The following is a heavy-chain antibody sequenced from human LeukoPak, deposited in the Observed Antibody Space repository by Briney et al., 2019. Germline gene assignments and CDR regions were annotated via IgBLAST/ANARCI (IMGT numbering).Heavy chain of an antibody. CDR3: ARHRGPSLHSSGYFDY. J-gene: IGHJ4*02. V-gene: IGHV3-30-3*01. Sequence: GGSLRLSCAASGFPFSGYAMHWVRQAPGKGLEWVAVMSHDGTNKYYADSVKGRSTISRDNSKNTLYLQMDSLRTEDTAVYYCARHRGPSLHSSGYFDYWGQGTLVTVSS. CDR2: MSHDGTNK. D-gene: IGHD3-22*01. CDR1: GFPFSGYA.